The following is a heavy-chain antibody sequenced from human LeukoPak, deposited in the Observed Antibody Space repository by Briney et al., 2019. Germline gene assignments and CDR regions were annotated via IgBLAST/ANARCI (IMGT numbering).Heavy chain of an antibody. D-gene: IGHD1-26*01. CDR2: IYYSGST. Sequence: SETLSLTCTVSGGSISRYYWSWIRQPPGKGLEWIVYIYYSGSTNYNPSLKSRVTISVDTSKNQFSLKLSSVAAADTAVYYCARHDMDVAGAGLDYFDYWGQGTLVTVSS. CDR1: GGSISRYY. V-gene: IGHV4-59*08. CDR3: ARHDMDVAGAGLDYFDY. J-gene: IGHJ4*02.